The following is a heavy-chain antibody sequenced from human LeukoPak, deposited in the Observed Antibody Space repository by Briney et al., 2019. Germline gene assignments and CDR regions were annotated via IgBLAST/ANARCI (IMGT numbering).Heavy chain of an antibody. J-gene: IGHJ5*02. CDR3: ARDFYGSGSWNWFDP. CDR1: GYSISSGYY. Sequence: SETLSLTCTVSGYSISSGYYWGWIRQPPGKGLEWIGSIYHSGSTYYNPSLKSRVTISVDTSKNQFSLKLSSVTAADTAAYYCARDFYGSGSWNWFDPWGQGTLVTVSS. D-gene: IGHD3-10*01. V-gene: IGHV4-38-2*02. CDR2: IYHSGST.